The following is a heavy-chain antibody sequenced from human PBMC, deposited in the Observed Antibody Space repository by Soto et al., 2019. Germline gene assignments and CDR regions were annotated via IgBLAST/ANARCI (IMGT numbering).Heavy chain of an antibody. V-gene: IGHV4-59*03. CDR3: AGMPYTSGLRFDP. CDR2: IYHSGST. Sequence: NPSETLSLTCTVSGASISSSYWSWIRRPPGKGLEWIGYIYHSGSTKYNPSLKSRVTISVDTSKNQFSVKLSSVTAADTAVYFCAGMPYTSGLRFDPWGPGTLVTVSS. D-gene: IGHD6-19*01. J-gene: IGHJ5*02. CDR1: GASISSSY.